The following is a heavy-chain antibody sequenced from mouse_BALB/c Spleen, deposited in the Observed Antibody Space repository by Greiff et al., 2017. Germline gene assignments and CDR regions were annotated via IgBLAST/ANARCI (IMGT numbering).Heavy chain of an antibody. CDR1: GFTFSSYT. Sequence: EVQVEESGGGLVQPGGSLKLSCAASGFTFSSYTMSWVRQTPEKRLEWVAYISNGGGSTYYPDTVKGRFTISRDNAKNTLYLQMSSLKSEDTAMYYCARRGNYDAMDYWGQGTSVTVSS. D-gene: IGHD2-1*01. CDR3: ARRGNYDAMDY. CDR2: ISNGGGST. J-gene: IGHJ4*01. V-gene: IGHV5-12-2*01.